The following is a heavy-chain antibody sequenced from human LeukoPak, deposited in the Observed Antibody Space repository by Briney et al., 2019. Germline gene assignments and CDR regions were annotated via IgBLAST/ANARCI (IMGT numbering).Heavy chain of an antibody. V-gene: IGHV3-48*03. J-gene: IGHJ3*02. CDR2: ISGSGSTI. CDR3: AKEFIPESSGFDAFDI. CDR1: GFTFSAYE. D-gene: IGHD3-22*01. Sequence: TGGSLRLSCAASGFTFSAYEMDWVRQAPGKGLEWVSYISGSGSTIYYADSVRGRFTISRDNAKNSLYLQMNSLRAEDTAVYYCAKEFIPESSGFDAFDIWGQGTMVTVSS.